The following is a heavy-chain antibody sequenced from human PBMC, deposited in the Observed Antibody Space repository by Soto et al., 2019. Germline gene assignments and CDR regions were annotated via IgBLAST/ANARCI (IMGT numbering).Heavy chain of an antibody. CDR1: GFDFYNYS. V-gene: IGHV3-30-3*01. Sequence: QVRLVESGGGVVQPGGSLRLSCAAPGFDFYNYSMHWVRQAPGKGLEWVAIMSMDGTQKYYTDSVKGRFTISRDNSKSMFFLQMSSLRPEDTAVYFCARDRVPYVYFYYGMDVWGQGTTVTVSS. CDR3: ARDRVPYVYFYYGMDV. CDR2: MSMDGTQK. D-gene: IGHD3-10*02. J-gene: IGHJ6*02.